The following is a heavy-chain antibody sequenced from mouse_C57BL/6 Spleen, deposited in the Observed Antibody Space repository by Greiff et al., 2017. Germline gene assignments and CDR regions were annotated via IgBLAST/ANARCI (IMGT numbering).Heavy chain of an antibody. CDR2: IYPRSGNT. CDR3: AGEWDSRWFAY. Sequence: QVQLKESGAELARPGASVKLSCKASGYTFTSYGISWVKQRTGQGLEWIGEIYPRSGNTYYNEKFKGKATLTADKSSSTAYMELRSLTSEDSAVYFCAGEWDSRWFAYWGQGTLVTVSA. J-gene: IGHJ3*01. CDR1: GYTFTSYG. V-gene: IGHV1-81*01. D-gene: IGHD1-3*01.